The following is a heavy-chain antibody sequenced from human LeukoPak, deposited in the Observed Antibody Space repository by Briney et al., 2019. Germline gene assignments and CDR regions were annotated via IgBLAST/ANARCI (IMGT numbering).Heavy chain of an antibody. CDR3: AREESEWGAFDI. CDR1: GGSISGYY. CDR2: INYSGRT. V-gene: IGHV4-59*12. D-gene: IGHD2-8*01. J-gene: IGHJ3*02. Sequence: SETLSLTCTVSGGSISGYYWSWIRQSPGKGLEWIAYINYSGRTNYNLSLKNRVTISVDTSNNQFSLRLRSVTAADTAVYYCAREESEWGAFDIWGQGTMVTVSS.